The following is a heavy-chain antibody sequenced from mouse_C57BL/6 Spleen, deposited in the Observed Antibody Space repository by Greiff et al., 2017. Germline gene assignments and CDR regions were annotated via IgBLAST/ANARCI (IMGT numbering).Heavy chain of an antibody. V-gene: IGHV10-3*01. CDR1: GFTFNTYA. J-gene: IGHJ4*01. Sequence: DAGGGLVQPKGSLKLSCAASGFTFNTYAMHWVRQAPGKGLEWVARIRSKSSNYATYYADSVKDRFTISRDDSQSMLYLQMNNLKTEDTAMYYCVRDRGSSPYYYAMDYWGQGTSVTVSS. CDR3: VRDRGSSPYYYAMDY. D-gene: IGHD1-1*01. CDR2: IRSKSSNYAT.